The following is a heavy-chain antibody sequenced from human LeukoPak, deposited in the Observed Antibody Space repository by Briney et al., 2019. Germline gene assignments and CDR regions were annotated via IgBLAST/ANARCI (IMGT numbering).Heavy chain of an antibody. D-gene: IGHD5-12*01. CDR2: IFTTGSTTGST. CDR1: GGSISSTGYY. Sequence: PSETLSLTCTVSGGSISSTGYYWSWIRQPAGKGLEWIGRIFTTGSTTGSTTYNPSLKGRATMSIDTSKTHFSLEVRSVTAADTAVYYCARLYSGYDYPYWYFDLWGRGTLVTVSS. CDR3: ARLYSGYDYPYWYFDL. V-gene: IGHV4-61*02. J-gene: IGHJ2*01.